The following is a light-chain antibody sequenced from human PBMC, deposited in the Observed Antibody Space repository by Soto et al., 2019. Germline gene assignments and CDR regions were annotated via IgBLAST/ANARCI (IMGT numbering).Light chain of an antibody. CDR1: QSISSY. CDR2: AAS. V-gene: IGKV1-39*01. Sequence: DIQMTQSPSSLSASVGDRVTITCRASQSISSYLNWYQQKPGKAPKLLIYAASSLQSGVPSRFSGSGSGTDFTLTISSLQPEDVATYYCQQSYSTPCFGQGTKLEIK. J-gene: IGKJ2*03. CDR3: QQSYSTPC.